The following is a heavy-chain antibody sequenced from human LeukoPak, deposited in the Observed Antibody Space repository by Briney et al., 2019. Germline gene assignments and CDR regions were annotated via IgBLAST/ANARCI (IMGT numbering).Heavy chain of an antibody. CDR2: INWNGGST. D-gene: IGHD1-26*01. J-gene: IGHJ3*02. V-gene: IGHV3-20*04. CDR3: ARDVGASAPDAFDI. CDR1: GFTFDDYG. Sequence: GGSLRLSCAASGFTFDDYGMSWVRQAPGKGLEWVSGINWNGGSTGYADSVKGRFTISRDNAKNSLYLQMNSLRVEDTDVYYCARDVGASAPDAFDIWGQGTTVTVSS.